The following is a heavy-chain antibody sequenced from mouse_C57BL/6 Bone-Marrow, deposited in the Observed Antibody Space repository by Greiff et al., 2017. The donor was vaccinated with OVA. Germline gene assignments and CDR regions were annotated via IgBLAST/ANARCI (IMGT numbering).Heavy chain of an antibody. V-gene: IGHV1-54*01. Sequence: VQLQESGAELVRPGTSVKVSCKASGYAFTNYLIEWVKQRPGQGLEWIGVINPGSGGTNYNEKFKGKATLTADKSSSTAYMQLSRLTSEDSAVYFCAREGDSSGYPFAYWGQGTLVTVSA. CDR1: GYAFTNYL. D-gene: IGHD3-2*02. CDR2: INPGSGGT. J-gene: IGHJ3*01. CDR3: AREGDSSGYPFAY.